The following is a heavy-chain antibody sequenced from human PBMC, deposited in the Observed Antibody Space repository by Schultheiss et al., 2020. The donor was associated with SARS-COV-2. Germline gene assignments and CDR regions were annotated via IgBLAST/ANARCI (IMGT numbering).Heavy chain of an antibody. Sequence: GGSLRLSCSASGFTVSSNYMTWVRQAPGKGLEWVSAISGSGGSTYYADSVKGRFTISRDNSKNTLYLQMNSLRAEDTAVYYCAKPVVKAARPRDWFDPWGQGTLVTVSS. V-gene: IGHV3-23*01. D-gene: IGHD6-6*01. CDR3: AKPVVKAARPRDWFDP. CDR2: ISGSGGST. CDR1: GFTVSSNY. J-gene: IGHJ5*02.